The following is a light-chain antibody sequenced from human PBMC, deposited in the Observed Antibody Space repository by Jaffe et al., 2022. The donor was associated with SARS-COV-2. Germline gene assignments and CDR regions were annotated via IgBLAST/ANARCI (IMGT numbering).Light chain of an antibody. CDR3: QQHYNTPFT. J-gene: IGKJ3*01. CDR1: QSVLYNSNNKDY. V-gene: IGKV4-1*01. Sequence: DIVMIQSPDSLAVSLGERATINCKSSQSVLYNSNNKDYLAWYQQKPGQPPKLLIYWASTRESGVPDRFSGSGSGTDFTLTISSLQAEDVAVYYCQQHYNTPFTFGPGTKVDIK. CDR2: WAS.